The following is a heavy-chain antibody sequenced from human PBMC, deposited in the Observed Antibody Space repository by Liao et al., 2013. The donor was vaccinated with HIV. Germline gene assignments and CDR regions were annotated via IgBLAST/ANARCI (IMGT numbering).Heavy chain of an antibody. CDR3: ARLRSNAMPDAHYYFDS. D-gene: IGHD2-2*01. CDR2: IYYSGTT. CDR1: GGSISSSSYY. V-gene: IGHV4-61*05. Sequence: QLQLQESGPGLVKPSETLSLTCTVSGGSISSSSYYWGWIRQTPGKELEWIGNIYYSGTTNYKASLESRVTISIDTSKNQVSLRLTSVTAADTAVYYCARLRSNAMPDAHYYFDSWGQGTLVTVSS. J-gene: IGHJ4*02.